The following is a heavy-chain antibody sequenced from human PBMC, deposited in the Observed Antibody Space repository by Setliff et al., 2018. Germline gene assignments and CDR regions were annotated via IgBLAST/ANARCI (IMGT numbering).Heavy chain of an antibody. CDR2: FNPNSGDT. CDR1: GYIFTGYY. Sequence: GASVKVSCKASGYIFTGYYIHWVRQAPGQGLEWMGRFNPNSGDTNSAQRFQGRVTMTRDTSISTAYMELSRLRSDDTAVYYCARSPLPPPGPGYYYDNSYYYYMDVWGKGTTVTVSS. V-gene: IGHV1-2*06. CDR3: ARSPLPPPGPGYYYDNSYYYYMDV. J-gene: IGHJ6*03. D-gene: IGHD3-22*01.